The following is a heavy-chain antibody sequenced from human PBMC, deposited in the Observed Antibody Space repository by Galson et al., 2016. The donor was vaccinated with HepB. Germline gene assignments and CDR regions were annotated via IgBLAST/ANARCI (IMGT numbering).Heavy chain of an antibody. CDR2: IDHSGQT. Sequence: ETLSLTCSVSGASIYNHYWSWVRQVPGMGPEWIGCIDHSGQTVYDLSFQSRVTMSVDTSRNQFSLRLSSVTAADTAVYFCGRDLNLDGNYYYGIDVWGRGTTVTVAS. J-gene: IGHJ6*04. D-gene: IGHD3/OR15-3a*01. V-gene: IGHV4-59*11. CDR3: GRDLNLDGNYYYGIDV. CDR1: GASIYNHY.